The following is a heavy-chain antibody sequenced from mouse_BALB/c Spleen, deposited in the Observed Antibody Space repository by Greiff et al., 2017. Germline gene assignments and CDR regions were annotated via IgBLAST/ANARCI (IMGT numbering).Heavy chain of an antibody. CDR1: GFTFSSYT. D-gene: IGHD4-1*01. Sequence: EVKVVESGGGLVQPGGSLKLSCAASGFTFSSYTMSWVRQTPEKRLEWVAYISNGGGSTYYPDTVKGRFTISRDNAKNTLYLQMSSLKSEDTAMYYCARQLTGAYYFDYWGQGTTLTVSS. V-gene: IGHV5-12-2*01. CDR2: ISNGGGST. CDR3: ARQLTGAYYFDY. J-gene: IGHJ2*01.